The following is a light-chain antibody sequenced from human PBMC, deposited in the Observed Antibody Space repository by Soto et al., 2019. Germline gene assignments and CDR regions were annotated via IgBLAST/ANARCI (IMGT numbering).Light chain of an antibody. Sequence: DVQMTQSPSTLSASVGDRVTITCRASQSVTNWLAWYQQKPGKAPKLLIYHASTLETGVPSRFSGSGYGTEFTLTISSLQPDDFATYFCQQYGSDRTFGQGTKV. J-gene: IGKJ1*01. CDR3: QQYGSDRT. CDR2: HAS. CDR1: QSVTNW. V-gene: IGKV1-5*01.